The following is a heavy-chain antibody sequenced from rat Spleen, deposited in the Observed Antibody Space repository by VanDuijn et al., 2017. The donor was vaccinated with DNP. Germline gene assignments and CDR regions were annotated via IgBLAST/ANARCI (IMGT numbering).Heavy chain of an antibody. J-gene: IGHJ3*01. V-gene: IGHV5-25*01. CDR1: GFTFNNSD. Sequence: EVQLVESGGGLVQPGRSMKLSCGASGFTFNNSDMAWVRQAPKKGLEWLATISTNGDSSFYRDSVKGRFTISRDNAKSTLYLQMNSLRSEDTATYYCARGDWFAYWGQGTLVTVSS. CDR3: ARGDWFAY. CDR2: ISTNGDSS.